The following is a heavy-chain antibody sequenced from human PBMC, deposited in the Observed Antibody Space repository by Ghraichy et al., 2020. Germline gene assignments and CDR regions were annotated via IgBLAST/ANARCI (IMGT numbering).Heavy chain of an antibody. D-gene: IGHD6-13*01. CDR1: GFSFSDYN. Sequence: GESLRLSCEGSGFSFSDYNMIWVRLTPRKALEWVSYITGSSITIFYTDSVKGRFTISRDNAKNSLYLQMNSLRAEDTAVYYCARLPLPRRAAVGDWYFDLWGRGTLVTVSS. CDR3: ARLPLPRRAAVGDWYFDL. CDR2: ITGSSITI. J-gene: IGHJ2*01. V-gene: IGHV3-48*01.